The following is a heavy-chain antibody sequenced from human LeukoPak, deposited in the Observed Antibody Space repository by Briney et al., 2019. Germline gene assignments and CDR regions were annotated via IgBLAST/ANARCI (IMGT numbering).Heavy chain of an antibody. CDR3: ARSDYNDYRGLGF. V-gene: IGHV1-46*01. D-gene: IGHD4-11*01. CDR2: IIPSSGST. J-gene: IGHJ4*02. CDR1: GYAFTSYH. Sequence: ASVKVSCKASGYAFTSYHIHWMRQAPGQGLGWMGIIIPSSGSTTYAQKSQGRVTMTRDTSTSTVYMELSSLTSDDTAVYFCARSDYNDYRGLGFWGQGTLVTVSS.